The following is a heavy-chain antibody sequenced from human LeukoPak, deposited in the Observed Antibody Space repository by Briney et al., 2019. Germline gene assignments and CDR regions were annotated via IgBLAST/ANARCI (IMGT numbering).Heavy chain of an antibody. J-gene: IGHJ6*03. Sequence: SETLSLTCAVYGGSFSGHYWSWIRQPPGKGLERVGVINLSGSTNYNPSLKSRATISVDTSKNQFSLKLSSVTAADTAVYYCARDTILGVVPNYYYYYIDVWGKGTTVTVSS. V-gene: IGHV4-34*01. D-gene: IGHD3-3*01. CDR1: GGSFSGHY. CDR3: ARDTILGVVPNYYYYYIDV. CDR2: INLSGST.